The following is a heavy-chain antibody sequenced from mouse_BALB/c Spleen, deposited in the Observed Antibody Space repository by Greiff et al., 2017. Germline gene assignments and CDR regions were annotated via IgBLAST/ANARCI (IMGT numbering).Heavy chain of an antibody. V-gene: IGHV5-6-4*01. CDR1: GFTFSSYT. CDR3: TREGLYYGNYYYAMDY. CDR2: ISSGGSYT. D-gene: IGHD2-1*01. Sequence: DVMLVESGGGLVKPGGSLKLSCAASGFTFSSYTMSWVRQTPEKRLEWVATISSGGSYTDYPDSVKGRFTISRDNAKNTLYLQMSSLKSEDTAMYYCTREGLYYGNYYYAMDYWGQGTSVTVSS. J-gene: IGHJ4*01.